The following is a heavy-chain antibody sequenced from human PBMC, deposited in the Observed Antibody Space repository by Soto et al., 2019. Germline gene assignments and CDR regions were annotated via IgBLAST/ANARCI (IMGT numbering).Heavy chain of an antibody. Sequence: QVQLVQSGAEVKKPGASVKDSCKASGYTLTTYHLHWVRQVPGQGLEWMAITNPNDAGTSYAQEFRGRATVTRDTSTSTVYMELNSLRSEGTAVYYCARRALGSIDYWGQGTLVTVSS. CDR3: ARRALGSIDY. V-gene: IGHV1-46*01. J-gene: IGHJ4*02. CDR2: TNPNDAGT. CDR1: GYTLTTYH.